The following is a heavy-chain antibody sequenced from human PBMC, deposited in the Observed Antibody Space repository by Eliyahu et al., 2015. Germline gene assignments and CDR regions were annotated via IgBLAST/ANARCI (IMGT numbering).Heavy chain of an antibody. CDR3: ASVSDYGKFDP. CDR1: GGSIMGPW. V-gene: IGHV4-59*11. D-gene: IGHD4/OR15-4a*01. CDR2: VRHAGNA. Sequence: QMQLQESGPGLVKPSETLSLTCTVXGGSIMGPWWAWVWGQPPGKGLKWIAFVRHAGNADQNPSLRSRVTLSTDVSKNLFSLRLSPVTTADTAIYYCASVSDYGKFDPWGQGILVTVSS. J-gene: IGHJ5*02.